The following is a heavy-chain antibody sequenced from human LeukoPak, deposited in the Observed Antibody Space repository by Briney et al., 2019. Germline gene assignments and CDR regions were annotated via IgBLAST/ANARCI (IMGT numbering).Heavy chain of an antibody. Sequence: GGSLRLSCAASGFTFDDFGMTWVRQAPGKGLEWVSGINCNGGGTGYADSVKGRFTISRDNAKKILYLQMNSLRVEDTAVYYCARWELSGRVMERLSWIDHWGQGALVTVSS. CDR2: INCNGGGT. CDR1: GFTFDDFG. V-gene: IGHV3-20*04. J-gene: IGHJ4*02. CDR3: ARWELSGRVMERLSWIDH. D-gene: IGHD3-16*02.